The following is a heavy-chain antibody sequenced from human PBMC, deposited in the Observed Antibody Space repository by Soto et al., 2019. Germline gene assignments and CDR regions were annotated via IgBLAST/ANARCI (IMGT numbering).Heavy chain of an antibody. J-gene: IGHJ3*02. Sequence: EVKLLESGGGLVQPGGSLRLSCAASGFTFSSYSMTWVRQAPGKGLEWVAHITASGGTTYYADSVKGRFTISRDTSRNTLYLQMNSLRDEDTALYYCAKCMQAYWNYDAHHIWGQGTMVTVSS. CDR2: ITASGGTT. CDR3: AKCMQAYWNYDAHHI. D-gene: IGHD1-7*01. V-gene: IGHV3-23*01. CDR1: GFTFSSYS.